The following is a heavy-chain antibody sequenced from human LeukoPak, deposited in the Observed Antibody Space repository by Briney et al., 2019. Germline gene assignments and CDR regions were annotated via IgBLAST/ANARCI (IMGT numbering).Heavy chain of an antibody. J-gene: IGHJ3*02. CDR2: IYDSGST. D-gene: IGHD2-15*01. V-gene: IGHV4-30-4*01. CDR3: ARDCSGGSCYGAFDI. CDR1: GASIRSGDYY. Sequence: PSETLSLTCTVSGASIRSGDYYWSWIRQPPGKGLEWIGYIYDSGSTYYDPSLKSRITISVDTSENRFSLKLSSVTATDTAVYYCARDCSGGSCYGAFDIWGQGTMVTVSS.